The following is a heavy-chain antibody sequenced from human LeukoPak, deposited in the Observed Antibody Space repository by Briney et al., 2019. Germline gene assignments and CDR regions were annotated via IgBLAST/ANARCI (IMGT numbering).Heavy chain of an antibody. D-gene: IGHD1-26*01. J-gene: IGHJ3*02. CDR1: GYTFTSYY. CDR3: AREGGSYYRDAFDI. Sequence: GASVKVSCKASGYTFTSYYMHWVRQAPGQGLEWMGIINPSGGSTSYAQKFQGRVTMTRNTSISTAYMELSSLRSEDTAVYYCAREGGSYYRDAFDIWGQGTMVTVSS. V-gene: IGHV1-46*01. CDR2: INPSGGST.